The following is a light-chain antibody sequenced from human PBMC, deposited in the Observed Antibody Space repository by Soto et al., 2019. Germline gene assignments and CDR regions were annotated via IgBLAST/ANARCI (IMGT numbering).Light chain of an antibody. V-gene: IGLV2-14*01. J-gene: IGLJ1*01. CDR3: SSYTNINTRACV. CDR1: SGDVGSYNR. CDR2: EVS. Sequence: QAVLTQPAPFSGSPGHSITISCTGTSGDVGSYNRVSWYQQHPGKAPKLIIYEVSDRPSVVSNRFSGSKSGNPAPLTLSGLQAEDEAEYYCSSYTNINTRACVFGTGTKVTVL.